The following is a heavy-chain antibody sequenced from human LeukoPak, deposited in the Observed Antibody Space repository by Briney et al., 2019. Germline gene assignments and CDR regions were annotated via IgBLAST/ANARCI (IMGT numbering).Heavy chain of an antibody. CDR1: GFTFSSYG. CDR3: AKDIYRLLGSFDY. CDR2: IRYDGSNK. D-gene: IGHD2-15*01. J-gene: IGHJ4*02. Sequence: GGSLRLSCAASGFTFSSYGMHWVRQAPGKGLEWVAFIRYDGSNKYYADSVKGRFTISRDNSKNTLYLQMNSLRAEDTAVYYCAKDIYRLLGSFDYWGQGTLVTVSS. V-gene: IGHV3-30*02.